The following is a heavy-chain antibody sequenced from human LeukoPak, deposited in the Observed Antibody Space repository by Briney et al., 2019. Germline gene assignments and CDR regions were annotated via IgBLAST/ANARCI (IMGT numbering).Heavy chain of an antibody. CDR2: TNPNSGGT. Sequence: ASVKVSCKASGYTLTVYYMQWVRQAPRQRLEWMGWTNPNSGGTNYAQKFQGRVTMTRDTSISTACMELSRLRSDDTAVYYCARDPNPRRWSGAFDIWGQGTMVTVSS. CDR1: GYTLTVYY. CDR3: ARDPNPRRWSGAFDI. J-gene: IGHJ3*02. V-gene: IGHV1-2*02. D-gene: IGHD3-3*01.